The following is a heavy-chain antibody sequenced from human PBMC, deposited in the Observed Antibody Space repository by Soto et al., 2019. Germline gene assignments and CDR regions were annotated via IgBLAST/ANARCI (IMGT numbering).Heavy chain of an antibody. V-gene: IGHV1-69*13. CDR2: IIPIFGTA. D-gene: IGHD3-22*01. CDR1: GGTFSSYA. CDR3: AIDRAQMANYYDISGYYYGLDY. Sequence: SVKVSCKASGGTFSSYAISWVRQAPGQGLEWMGGIIPIFGTANYAQKFQGRVTITADESTSTAYMELSRLRSEDTAVYYCAIDRAQMANYYDISGYYYGLDYGGQGTLATVSA. J-gene: IGHJ4*02.